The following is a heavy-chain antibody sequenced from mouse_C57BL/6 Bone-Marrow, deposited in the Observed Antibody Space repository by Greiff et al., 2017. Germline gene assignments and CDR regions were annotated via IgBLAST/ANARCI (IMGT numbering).Heavy chain of an antibody. V-gene: IGHV1-81*01. D-gene: IGHD2-4*01. J-gene: IGHJ3*01. Sequence: QVQLQQSGAELARPGASVTLSCKASGYTFTSYCISWVKQSTGQGLEWIGDIYPRSGNSYYNEKFKGKATLPADKSSSTAYMELGSLKSEDSAVYLCARSGDYEGYWGQGTLVSVPA. CDR3: ARSGDYEGY. CDR1: GYTFTSYC. CDR2: IYPRSGNS.